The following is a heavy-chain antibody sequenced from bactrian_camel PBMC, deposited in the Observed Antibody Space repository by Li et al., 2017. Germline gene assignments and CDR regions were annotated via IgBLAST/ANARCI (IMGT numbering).Heavy chain of an antibody. CDR1: GYTSWSRC. CDR3: ATRDSDVVVGHGKTVSSGRFKRRESRNDCTLKTDFNY. Sequence: QLVESGGGSVQAGGSLRLSCARSGYTSWSRCAGWFRQAPGKEREGVAAIDNNGVTTYADSVKGRFTISHDDAKSTLYLEMTDLKPEDTAVYYCATRDSDVVVGHGKTVSSGRFKRRESRNDCTLKTDFNYWGQGT. V-gene: IGHV3S1*01. D-gene: IGHD2*01. J-gene: IGHJ4*01. CDR2: IDNNGVTT.